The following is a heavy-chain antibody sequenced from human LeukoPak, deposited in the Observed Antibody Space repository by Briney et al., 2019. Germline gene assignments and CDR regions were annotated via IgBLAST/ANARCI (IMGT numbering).Heavy chain of an antibody. J-gene: IGHJ3*02. CDR2: IDPSDSYT. D-gene: IGHD2-21*02. V-gene: IGHV5-10-1*01. CDR3: AKPMTDAPDAFDI. CDR1: GYRFTSYW. Sequence: GESLRISCKGSGYRFTSYWISWVRQMPGKGLEWMGRIDPSDSYTNYSPSFQGHVTISADKSINTAYLQWSSLKAPDTAMYFCAKPMTDAPDAFDIWGQGTMVTVSS.